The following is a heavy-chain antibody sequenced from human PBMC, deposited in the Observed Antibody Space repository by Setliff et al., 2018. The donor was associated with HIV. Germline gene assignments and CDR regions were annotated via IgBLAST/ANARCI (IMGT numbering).Heavy chain of an antibody. CDR2: IYITEDT. CDR1: GGSFSGYY. CDR3: ARHAAGPDGPFDY. D-gene: IGHD2-2*01. J-gene: IGHJ4*02. V-gene: IGHV4-59*10. Sequence: SSETLSLTCAVYGGSFSGYYWSWIRQPAGKGLEWIGHIYITEDTDYNPSLKSRVTISVDTSKNQFSLKLSSVIAADTAVYYCARHAAGPDGPFDYWGQGTLVTVSS.